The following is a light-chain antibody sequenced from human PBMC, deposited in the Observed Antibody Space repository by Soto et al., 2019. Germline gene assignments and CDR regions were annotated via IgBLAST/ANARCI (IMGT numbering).Light chain of an antibody. Sequence: ELVLTQSPGTLSLSPGERATLSCRASQSVSSSYLAWYQQKPGQAPRLLIYGASIRATGIPDRFSGSGSGTDFTLTISRLEPEDFAVYYCQQYGSSPRTFGQGTKLEIK. CDR1: QSVSSSY. CDR2: GAS. J-gene: IGKJ2*01. V-gene: IGKV3-20*01. CDR3: QQYGSSPRT.